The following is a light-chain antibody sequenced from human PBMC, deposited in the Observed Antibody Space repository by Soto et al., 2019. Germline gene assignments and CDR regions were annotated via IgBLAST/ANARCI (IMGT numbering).Light chain of an antibody. CDR3: QSYDDSLGGHVI. V-gene: IGLV1-40*01. CDR2: ANT. Sequence: QSVLTQPPSVSGAPGQRVTISCTGSSSYIGAGYDVHWYQQLPGTAPKLLIYANTNRPSGVPDRFSGSKSGTSASLAITGLPAEDEADYSCQSYDDSLGGHVIFGGGTKVTVL. CDR1: SSYIGAGYD. J-gene: IGLJ2*01.